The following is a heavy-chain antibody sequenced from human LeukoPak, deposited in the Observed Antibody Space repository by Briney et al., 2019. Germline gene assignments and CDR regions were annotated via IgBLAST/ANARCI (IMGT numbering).Heavy chain of an antibody. CDR1: GFTFSSYW. D-gene: IGHD2-15*01. V-gene: IGHV3-74*03. J-gene: IGHJ4*02. CDR3: ARCSYSGGSCPDY. Sequence: QPVGSLRLSCAASGFTFSSYWMHCGRDAPGKGRWWLSRINTDGSSPEYADSVKGRFTISRDNAKNTLYLQVNRLRAEDTAVYYCARCSYSGGSCPDYWGQGTLVTVSS. CDR2: INTDGSSP.